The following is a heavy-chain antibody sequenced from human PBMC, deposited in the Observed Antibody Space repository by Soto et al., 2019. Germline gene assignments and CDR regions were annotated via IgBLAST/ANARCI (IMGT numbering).Heavy chain of an antibody. CDR1: GGSISSSSSY. CDR2: IYYSGST. V-gene: IGHV4-39*01. Sequence: SETLSLTCTVSGGSISSSSSYWGWIRQPPGKGLEWIGSIYYSGSTYYNPSLKSRVNILQDTSKNQFSLNLTSMTAADTAVYYCARLGTPDNIRRGHFDSWRQGTLVTVSS. CDR3: ARLGTPDNIRRGHFDS. J-gene: IGHJ4*02. D-gene: IGHD1-1*01.